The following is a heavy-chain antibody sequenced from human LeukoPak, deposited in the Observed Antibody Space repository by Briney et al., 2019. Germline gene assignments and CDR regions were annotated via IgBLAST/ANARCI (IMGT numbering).Heavy chain of an antibody. CDR1: GFTFSSYG. V-gene: IGHV3-30*02. J-gene: IGHJ4*02. CDR3: AKDLAHIVGATTGDY. Sequence: GGSLRLSCAASGFTFSSYGMHWVRQAPGKGLEWLAFIRYDGSNKYYADSVKGRFTIARDNSKNTLYLQMNSLRAEDTAVYYCAKDLAHIVGATTGDYWGQGTLVTVSS. D-gene: IGHD1-26*01. CDR2: IRYDGSNK.